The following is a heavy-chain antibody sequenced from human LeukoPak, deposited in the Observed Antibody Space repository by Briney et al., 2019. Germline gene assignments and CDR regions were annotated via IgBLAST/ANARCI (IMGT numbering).Heavy chain of an antibody. J-gene: IGHJ1*01. Sequence: GGSLRLSCAASGFTFSSYAMHWVRQAPGKGLEWVAVISYDGSNKYYADSVKGRFTISRDNSKNTLYLQMISLRAEDTAVYYCARATLEQQLFQHWGQGTLVTVSS. CDR1: GFTFSSYA. V-gene: IGHV3-30*04. D-gene: IGHD6-13*01. CDR3: ARATLEQQLFQH. CDR2: ISYDGSNK.